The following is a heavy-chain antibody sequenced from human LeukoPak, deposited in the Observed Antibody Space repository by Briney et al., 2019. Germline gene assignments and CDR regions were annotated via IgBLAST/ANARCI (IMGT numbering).Heavy chain of an antibody. CDR2: INPNSGGT. D-gene: IGHD3-10*01. V-gene: IGHV1-2*02. CDR1: GYTFTGYY. J-gene: IGHJ4*02. Sequence: ASVKVSCKASGYTFTGYYMHWVRQAPGQGLEWMGWINPNSGGTNYAQKFQGRVTMTRDTSISTAYMELSRLRSDDTAVYYCARVRDVFQYDLDYWGQGTLVTVSS. CDR3: ARVRDVFQYDLDY.